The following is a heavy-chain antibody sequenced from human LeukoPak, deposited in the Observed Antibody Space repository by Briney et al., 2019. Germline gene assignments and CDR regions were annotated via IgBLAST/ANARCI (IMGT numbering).Heavy chain of an antibody. Sequence: PGGSLRLSCAASGFTFSNAWMSWVRQAPGKGLEWVGRVKSKTDGGTTDYAAPVKGRFTISRDDSKNTLYLQMNSLKTEDTAVYYCTTGGVVVVVAATLADYWGQGTLVTVSS. D-gene: IGHD2-15*01. V-gene: IGHV3-15*01. J-gene: IGHJ4*02. CDR3: TTGGVVVVVAATLADY. CDR2: VKSKTDGGTT. CDR1: GFTFSNAW.